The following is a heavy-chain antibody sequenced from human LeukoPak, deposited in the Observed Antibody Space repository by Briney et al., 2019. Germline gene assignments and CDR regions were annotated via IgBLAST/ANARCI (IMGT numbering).Heavy chain of an antibody. CDR3: AKRSCSGGSCNFDY. V-gene: IGHV3-23*01. D-gene: IGHD2-15*01. J-gene: IGHJ4*02. CDR1: GFTFSNYA. Sequence: GGSLRLSCAASGFTFSNYAMSWVRQAPGKGLEWVSAISDSGGATNCADSVKGRFTTSRDNSKKTLYLQMNSLGAEDTAIYYCAKRSCSGGSCNFDYWGQGTVVTVSS. CDR2: ISDSGGAT.